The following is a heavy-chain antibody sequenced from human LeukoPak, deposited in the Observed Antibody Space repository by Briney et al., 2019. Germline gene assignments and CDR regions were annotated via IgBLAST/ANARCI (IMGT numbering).Heavy chain of an antibody. Sequence: GGSLRLSCAASKFAFSSYAMSWVRQAPGKGLEWVSAISGGGGNTYYAGSVKGRFTISRDNSKNTLYLQMNSLRAEDTAVYYCAKDAYYYDSSGYYYYWGQGTLVTVSS. D-gene: IGHD3-22*01. CDR1: KFAFSSYA. CDR3: AKDAYYYDSSGYYYY. J-gene: IGHJ4*02. V-gene: IGHV3-23*01. CDR2: ISGGGGNT.